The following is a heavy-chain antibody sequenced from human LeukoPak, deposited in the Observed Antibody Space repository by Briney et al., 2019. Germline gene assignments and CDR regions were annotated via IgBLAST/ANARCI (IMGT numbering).Heavy chain of an antibody. D-gene: IGHD2-2*02. CDR3: VRVGDCSSTSCYTFGYFDY. V-gene: IGHV3-30-3*01. CDR1: GFTFSSYA. J-gene: IGHJ4*02. CDR2: ISYDGSNK. Sequence: GGSLRLSCAASGFTFSSYAMHWVRQAPGRGLEWVAVISYDGSNKYYADSVKGRFTISRDNSKNTLYPQMNSLRAEDTAVYYCVRVGDCSSTSCYTFGYFDYWGQGTLVTVSS.